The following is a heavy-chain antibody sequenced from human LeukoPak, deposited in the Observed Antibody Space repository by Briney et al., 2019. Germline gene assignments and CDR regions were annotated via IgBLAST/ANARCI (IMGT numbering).Heavy chain of an antibody. J-gene: IGHJ4*02. V-gene: IGHV3-53*01. CDR1: GFTVSSNY. D-gene: IGHD6-13*01. CDR3: ARDLIAAAGTGY. Sequence: GGSLRLSCAASGFTVSSNYMSWVRQAPGKGLEWVSVIYSGGSTYYADSVKGRFTISRDNSKNTLYLHMNSLRAEDTGVYYCARDLIAAAGTGYWGQGTLVTVSS. CDR2: IYSGGST.